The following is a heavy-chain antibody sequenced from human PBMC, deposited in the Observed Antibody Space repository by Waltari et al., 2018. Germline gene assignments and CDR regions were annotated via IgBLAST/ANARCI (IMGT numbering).Heavy chain of an antibody. CDR3: ARDEGVVVPAALYYKDV. D-gene: IGHD2-2*01. V-gene: IGHV1-69*04. CDR1: GGTFSSYA. J-gene: IGHJ6*03. CDR2: IIPILGIA. Sequence: QVQLVQSGAEVKKPGSSVKVSCKASGGTFSSYAISWVRQAPGQGLEWMVGIIPILGIANDAQQFQGRVTITAYESTSTADMGLSSLRSEDTALYYGARDEGVVVPAALYYKDVWRKWTTGTVS.